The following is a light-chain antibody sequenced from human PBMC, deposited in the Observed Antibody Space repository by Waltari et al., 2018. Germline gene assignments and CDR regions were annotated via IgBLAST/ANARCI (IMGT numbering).Light chain of an antibody. CDR1: SGHRHYV. Sequence: QLVLTQAPSASASLGASVTLTCTLRSGHRHYVIAWPQQQPEKGPRYLIRLNNDGSHRKGDGIPDRFSGSRSGAECYLTISSLQSEDEADYYCQTWGTGVVVFGGGTKLTVL. V-gene: IGLV4-69*01. CDR3: QTWGTGVVV. J-gene: IGLJ3*02. CDR2: LNNDGSH.